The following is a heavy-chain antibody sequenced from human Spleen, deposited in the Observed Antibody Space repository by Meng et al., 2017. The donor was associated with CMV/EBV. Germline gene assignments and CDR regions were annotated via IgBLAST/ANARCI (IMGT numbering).Heavy chain of an antibody. J-gene: IGHJ5*02. Sequence: FSNYDIHWVRQATGQGLEWIGWMTPNSGDTGSAQKFQGRVTMTRDTSISTAYMELSSLMSEDTAVYYCARGHSSLPDIVPEVDMLDPWGQGTLVTVSS. V-gene: IGHV1-8*01. CDR2: MTPNSGDT. D-gene: IGHD2-8*01. CDR3: ARGHSSLPDIVPEVDMLDP. CDR1: FSNYD.